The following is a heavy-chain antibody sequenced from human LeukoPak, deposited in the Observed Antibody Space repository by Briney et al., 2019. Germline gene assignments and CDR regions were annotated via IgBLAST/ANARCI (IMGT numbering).Heavy chain of an antibody. CDR2: ISGSGGST. CDR3: AKRGGAYYYDSSGYYYPSDYYFDY. Sequence: PGGSLRLSCAASGFTFSSYGMSWVRQAPGKGLEWVSAISGSGGSTYYADSVKGRFTISRDNSKNTLYLQMNSLRAEDTAVYYCAKRGGAYYYDSSGYYYPSDYYFDYWDQGTLVTVSS. J-gene: IGHJ4*02. CDR1: GFTFSSYG. V-gene: IGHV3-23*01. D-gene: IGHD3-22*01.